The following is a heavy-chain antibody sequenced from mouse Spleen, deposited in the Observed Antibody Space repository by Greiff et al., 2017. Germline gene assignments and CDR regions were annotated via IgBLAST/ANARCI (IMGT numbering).Heavy chain of an antibody. Sequence: EVQLQQSGPGMVKPSQSLSLTCTVTGYSITSGYDWHWIRHFPGNKLEWMGYISYSGSTNYNPSLKSRISITHDTSKNHFFLKLNSVTTEDTATYYCARDGYYGGFAYWGQGTLVTVSA. V-gene: IGHV3-1*01. CDR2: ISYSGST. CDR1: GYSITSGYD. CDR3: ARDGYYGGFAY. J-gene: IGHJ3*01. D-gene: IGHD1-1*01.